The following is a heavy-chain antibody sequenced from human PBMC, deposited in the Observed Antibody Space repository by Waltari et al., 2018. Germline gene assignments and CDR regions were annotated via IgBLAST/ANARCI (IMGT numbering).Heavy chain of an antibody. CDR2: IYYSGST. CDR3: ARAPRYRGASDV. D-gene: IGHD2-15*01. J-gene: IGHJ6*04. Sequence: QVQLQESGPGLVKPSATLSLTCTVSGGSISSYYWSWIRQPPGKGLEWIGYIYYSGSTNYNPSLNGRVTISVDTSKNQFSLKLSAVTAADTAVYYWARAPRYRGASDVWGKGTTVIVSS. V-gene: IGHV4-59*01. CDR1: GGSISSYY.